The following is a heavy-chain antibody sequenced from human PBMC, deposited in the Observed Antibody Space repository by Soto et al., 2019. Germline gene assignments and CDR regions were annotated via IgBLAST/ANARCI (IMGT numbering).Heavy chain of an antibody. CDR1: GGTFSSYA. V-gene: IGHV1-69*06. J-gene: IGHJ4*02. CDR2: IIPIFGTA. Sequence: QVQLVQSGAEVKKPGSSVKVSCKASGGTFSSYAISWVRQAPGQGLEWMGGIIPIFGTANYAQKFQGRVTITADKSTSTAYTALSSLRSEDTAVYYYARTYPRITPLDYWGQGTLVTVSS. CDR3: ARTYPRITPLDY. D-gene: IGHD3-16*01.